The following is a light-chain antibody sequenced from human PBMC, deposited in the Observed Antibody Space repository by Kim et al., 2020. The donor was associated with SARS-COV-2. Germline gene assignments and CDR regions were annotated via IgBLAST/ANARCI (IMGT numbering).Light chain of an antibody. V-gene: IGLV2-14*01. CDR3: SSYTSSSTYV. Sequence: QSVLTQPASVSGSPGQSITISCTGTSSDVGGYNYVSWYQQHPGKAPKLMIYDVSKRPSGVSNHFSGSKSGNTASLTISGLQAEDEADYYCSSYTSSSTYVFGTGTKVTVL. CDR2: DVS. CDR1: SSDVGGYNY. J-gene: IGLJ1*01.